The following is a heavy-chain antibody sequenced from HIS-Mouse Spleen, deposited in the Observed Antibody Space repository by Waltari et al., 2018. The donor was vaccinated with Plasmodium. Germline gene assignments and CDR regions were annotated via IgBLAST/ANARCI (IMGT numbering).Heavy chain of an antibody. CDR3: AHRPDCSSTSCYGGFDY. Sequence: QITLKESGPTLVKPTQTLTLTCTSSGFSLSTSGVGVGWIRQPPGKALEWLALIYWDDDKRYSPSLKSRLTITKDTSKNQVVLTMTNMDPVDTATYYCAHRPDCSSTSCYGGFDYWGQGTLVTVSS. D-gene: IGHD2-2*01. V-gene: IGHV2-5*02. CDR2: IYWDDDK. CDR1: GFSLSTSGVG. J-gene: IGHJ4*02.